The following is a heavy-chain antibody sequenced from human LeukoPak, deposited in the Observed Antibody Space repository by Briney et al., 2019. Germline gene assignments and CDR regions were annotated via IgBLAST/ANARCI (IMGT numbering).Heavy chain of an antibody. CDR1: GINVSSNY. J-gene: IGHJ6*03. Sequence: PGGSLRLSCAVSGINVSSNYMSWVRQAPRKGLEWVSVIYSGGTTYYADSVKGRFTISRDNSKNTLYLQMNGLRAEDTAVYYCARGTRRFYSDSSGFAGDYYYYYMDVWGKGTTVIVSS. CDR2: IYSGGTT. D-gene: IGHD3-22*01. CDR3: ARGTRRFYSDSSGFAGDYYYYYMDV. V-gene: IGHV3-53*01.